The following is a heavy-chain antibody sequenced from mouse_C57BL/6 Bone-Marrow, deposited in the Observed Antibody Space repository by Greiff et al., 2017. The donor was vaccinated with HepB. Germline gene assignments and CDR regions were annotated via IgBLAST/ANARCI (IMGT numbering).Heavy chain of an antibody. CDR3: TLYLLHFDY. V-gene: IGHV14-4*01. D-gene: IGHD5-1*01. Sequence: EVQLQQSGAELVRPGASVKLSCTASGFNIKDDYMHWVKQRPEQGLEWIGWIDPENGDTEYASKFQGKATITADTSSNTAYLQLSSLTSEDTAVYYCTLYLLHFDYWGQGTTLTVSS. J-gene: IGHJ2*01. CDR2: IDPENGDT. CDR1: GFNIKDDY.